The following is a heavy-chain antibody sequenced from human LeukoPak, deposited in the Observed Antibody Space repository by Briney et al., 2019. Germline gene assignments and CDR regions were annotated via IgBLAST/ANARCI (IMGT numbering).Heavy chain of an antibody. D-gene: IGHD3-16*02. V-gene: IGHV3-49*04. Sequence: GSLRLSCAASGVTFSSYRMNWGRQAPGEGRGWVGFIIGKADGGTTEYAASVKGRFTISRDDSKSIAYLQMNSLKTEDTAVYYCTRGHDYVWGSYRPNWFDPWGQGTLVTVSS. CDR2: IIGKADGGTT. CDR3: TRGHDYVWGSYRPNWFDP. CDR1: GVTFSSYR. J-gene: IGHJ5*02.